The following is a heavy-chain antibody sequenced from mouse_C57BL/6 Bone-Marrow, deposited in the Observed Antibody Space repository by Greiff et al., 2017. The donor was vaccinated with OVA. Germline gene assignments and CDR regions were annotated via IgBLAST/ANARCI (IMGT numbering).Heavy chain of an antibody. J-gene: IGHJ1*03. CDR1: GYTFTSYG. V-gene: IGHV1-81*01. CDR2: IYPRSGNT. CDR3: ARHYGSPYWYFDG. D-gene: IGHD1-1*01. Sequence: QVQLQQSGAELARPGASVKLSCKASGYTFTSYGISWVKQRTGQGLEWIGEIYPRSGNTYYNEKFKGKATLTADKSSSTAYMELRSLTSEDSAVYFCARHYGSPYWYFDGWGTGTTVTVAS.